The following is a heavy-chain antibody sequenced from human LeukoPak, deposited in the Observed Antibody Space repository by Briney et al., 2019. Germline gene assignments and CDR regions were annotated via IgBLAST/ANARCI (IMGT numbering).Heavy chain of an antibody. CDR1: GFTFSNAW. V-gene: IGHV3-15*01. D-gene: IGHD3-10*01. CDR3: ARGVTVIWFGEFLFDY. Sequence: GGSLRLSCEASGFTFSNAWMTWVRQAPGKGLEWVGRIKSKADGGTTDYAAPVKGRFTISRDDSKTTLYLRMNSLRAEDTAVYYCARGVTVIWFGEFLFDYWGQGTLVTVSS. CDR2: IKSKADGGTT. J-gene: IGHJ4*02.